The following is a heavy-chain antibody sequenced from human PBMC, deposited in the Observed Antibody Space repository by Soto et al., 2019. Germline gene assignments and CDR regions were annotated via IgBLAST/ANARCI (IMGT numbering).Heavy chain of an antibody. CDR1: GFTFSDYY. CDR2: ISNSASTI. Sequence: PGGSLRLSCAASGFTFSDYYMSWIRQAPGKGLEWVSFISNSASTIYYADSVKGRFTISRDNAKNSLSLQMNGLRAEDSAMYYCARAPSYLQLSFMDVWGQGTTVTVSS. J-gene: IGHJ6*02. D-gene: IGHD2-2*01. CDR3: ARAPSYLQLSFMDV. V-gene: IGHV3-11*01.